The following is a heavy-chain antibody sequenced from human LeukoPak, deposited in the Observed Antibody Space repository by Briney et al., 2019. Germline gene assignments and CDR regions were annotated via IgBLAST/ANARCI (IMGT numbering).Heavy chain of an antibody. D-gene: IGHD2-2*01. V-gene: IGHV1-69*01. CDR2: MIPIFGTA. CDR1: GGTFISYA. Sequence: GASVKVSCKASGGTFISYAISWVRQAPGQGLEWMGGMIPIFGTANYAQKFQGRVTITADESTSTAYMELSSLRSEDTAVYYCARAPVVPAARSPRFDYWGQGTLVTVSS. J-gene: IGHJ4*02. CDR3: ARAPVVPAARSPRFDY.